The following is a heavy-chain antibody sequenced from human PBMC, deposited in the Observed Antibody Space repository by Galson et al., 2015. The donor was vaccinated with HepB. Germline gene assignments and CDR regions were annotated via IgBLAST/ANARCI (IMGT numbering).Heavy chain of an antibody. Sequence: SLRLSCAASTFIFSTYSMNWVRQAPGKGLEWLSYISSSSTTIYYADSVKGRFSISRDNAKNSLYLQMNSLKADDTAVYYCARSGKGSGSLNWFDPWGQGTLVTVSS. J-gene: IGHJ5*02. CDR2: ISSSSTTI. D-gene: IGHD3-10*01. V-gene: IGHV3-48*04. CDR3: ARSGKGSGSLNWFDP. CDR1: TFIFSTYS.